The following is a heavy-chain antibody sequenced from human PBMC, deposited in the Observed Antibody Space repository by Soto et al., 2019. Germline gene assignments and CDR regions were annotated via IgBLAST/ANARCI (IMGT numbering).Heavy chain of an antibody. CDR2: IIPILGIA. Sequence: QVQLVQSGAEVKKPGSSVKVSCKASGGTFSSYTISWVRQAPGQGLEWMGRIIPILGIANYAQKIQGTVTITADKSTSTAYMELSSLRSEDTAVYYCASLMSSGYYYGMDVWGQGTTVTVSS. V-gene: IGHV1-69*02. CDR3: ASLMSSGYYYGMDV. J-gene: IGHJ6*02. CDR1: GGTFSSYT. D-gene: IGHD3-10*01.